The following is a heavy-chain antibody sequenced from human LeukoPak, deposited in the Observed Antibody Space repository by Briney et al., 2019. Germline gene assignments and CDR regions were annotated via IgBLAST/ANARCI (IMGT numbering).Heavy chain of an antibody. V-gene: IGHV3-7*02. J-gene: IGHJ3*02. Sequence: GGSLRLSCAASGFTFSSYWMTWVRQAPGKGLEWVANINQDGSEKYYVDSVKGRFTISRDNAKNSLYLQMNSLRAEDTAVYYCASVRYCSSTSCLSRGAFDIWGHGTMVTVSS. D-gene: IGHD2-2*01. CDR3: ASVRYCSSTSCLSRGAFDI. CDR1: GFTFSSYW. CDR2: INQDGSEK.